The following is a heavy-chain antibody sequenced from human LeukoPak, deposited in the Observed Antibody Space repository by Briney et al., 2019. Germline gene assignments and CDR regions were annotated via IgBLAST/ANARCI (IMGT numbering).Heavy chain of an antibody. D-gene: IGHD5-18*01. CDR3: ARDPPAGYSYGYDY. Sequence: GGSLRLSCAASGFAVSSNYMSWVRQAPGKGLEWVSVIYSGGSTYYADSVKGRFTISRDNSKNTLYLQMNSLRAEDTAVYYCARDPPAGYSYGYDYWGQGTLVTVSS. CDR2: IYSGGST. CDR1: GFAVSSNY. V-gene: IGHV3-66*01. J-gene: IGHJ4*02.